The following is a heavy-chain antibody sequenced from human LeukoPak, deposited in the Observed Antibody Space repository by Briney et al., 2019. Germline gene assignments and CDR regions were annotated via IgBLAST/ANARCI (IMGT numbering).Heavy chain of an antibody. D-gene: IGHD2-2*01. Sequence: ASVKVSCKASGYTFTSYYMHWVRQAPGQGREWMGIINPSGGSTSYAQKFQGRVTMTRDTSTSTVYMELSSLRSEDTAVCYCARDGPPHIVVVPAARKNYYYYYMDVWGKGTTVTVSS. J-gene: IGHJ6*03. CDR3: ARDGPPHIVVVPAARKNYYYYYMDV. CDR1: GYTFTSYY. CDR2: INPSGGST. V-gene: IGHV1-46*03.